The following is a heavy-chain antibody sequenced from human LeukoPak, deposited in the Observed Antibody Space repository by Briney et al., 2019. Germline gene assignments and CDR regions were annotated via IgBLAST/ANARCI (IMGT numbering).Heavy chain of an antibody. J-gene: IGHJ4*02. CDR3: ARDQYYYDSSGGDGVDY. Sequence: SQTLSLTCAISGDSVSSNSAAWNWIRQSPSRGLEWLGRTYYRSKWYNDYAVSVKSRITINPDTSKNQFSLQLNSVTPEDTAVYYCARDQYYYDSSGGDGVDYWGQGTLVTVSS. CDR2: TYYRSKWYN. D-gene: IGHD3-22*01. V-gene: IGHV6-1*01. CDR1: GDSVSSNSAA.